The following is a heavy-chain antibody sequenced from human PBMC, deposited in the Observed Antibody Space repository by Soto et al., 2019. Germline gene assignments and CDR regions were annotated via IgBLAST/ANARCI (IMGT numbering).Heavy chain of an antibody. Sequence: SGPTLVNPTQTLTLTCTFSGFSLSTSGMCVSWIRQPPGKALEWLARIDWDDDKYYSTSLKTRLTISKDTSKNQVVLTMTNMDPVDTATYYCARMPSIAAGAVSMDVWGQGTTVTVSS. J-gene: IGHJ6*02. CDR2: IDWDDDK. CDR3: ARMPSIAAGAVSMDV. CDR1: GFSLSTSGMC. V-gene: IGHV2-70*11. D-gene: IGHD6-13*01.